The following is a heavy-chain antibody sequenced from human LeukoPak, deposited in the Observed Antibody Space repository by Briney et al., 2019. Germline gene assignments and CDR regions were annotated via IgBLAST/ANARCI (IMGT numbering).Heavy chain of an antibody. CDR2: LYVNKNR. J-gene: IGHJ5*02. CDR3: ARGVFGGSNWFDP. Sequence: GGSLRLSCAVSGPIVSTNYMSWVRQAPGKGLEWISILYVNKNRYYADSVKGRFIISRDNSKNTLYLQMSSLRPEDTAVYYCARGVFGGSNWFDPWGQGTLVTVSS. D-gene: IGHD2-15*01. CDR1: GPIVSTNY. V-gene: IGHV3-66*03.